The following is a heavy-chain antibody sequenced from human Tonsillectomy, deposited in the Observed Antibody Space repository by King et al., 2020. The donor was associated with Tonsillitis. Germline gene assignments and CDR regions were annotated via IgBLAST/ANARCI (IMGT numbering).Heavy chain of an antibody. CDR2: ISSSSSYI. V-gene: IGHV3-21*01. Sequence: VQLVESGGGLVKPGESLRLSCAASGFTFSSYSMNWVRQAPGKGLEWVSSISSSSSYIYYADSVKGRFTISRDNAKNSLYLQMNSLRAEDTAVYYCARDEKTVAALIDYWGQGTLVTVSS. D-gene: IGHD6-19*01. CDR1: GFTFSSYS. J-gene: IGHJ4*02. CDR3: ARDEKTVAALIDY.